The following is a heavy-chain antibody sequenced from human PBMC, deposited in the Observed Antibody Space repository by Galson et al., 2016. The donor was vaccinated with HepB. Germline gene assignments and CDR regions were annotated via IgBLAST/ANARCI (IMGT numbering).Heavy chain of an antibody. V-gene: IGHV3-30-3*01. CDR1: GFTFSAYV. J-gene: IGHJ4*02. Sequence: SLRLSCAVSGFTFSAYVIHWGRQAPGKGLEWVAHISCDGSNQYYADSVKGRFTISRDNAKNTLYLQMFSLRAEDTGVYYCVREAPWSYLFKYWGQGTLVTVSS. CDR3: VREAPWSYLFKY. CDR2: ISCDGSNQ. D-gene: IGHD1-26*01.